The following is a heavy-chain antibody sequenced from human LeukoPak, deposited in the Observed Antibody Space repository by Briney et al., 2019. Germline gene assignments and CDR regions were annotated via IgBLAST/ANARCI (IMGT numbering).Heavy chain of an antibody. CDR1: GGSISSYY. D-gene: IGHD1-26*01. V-gene: IGHV4-59*01. CDR3: ARIDTTLDAFDI. Sequence: SETLSLTCTVSGGSISSYYWSWIRQPPGKGREGMGYIYYSGSTNYNPSLKSRVTISVDTSKNQFSLKLSSVTAADTAVYYCARIDTTLDAFDIWGQGTMVTVSS. CDR2: IYYSGST. J-gene: IGHJ3*02.